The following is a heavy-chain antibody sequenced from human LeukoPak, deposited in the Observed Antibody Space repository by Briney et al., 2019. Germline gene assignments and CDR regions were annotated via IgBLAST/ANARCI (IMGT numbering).Heavy chain of an antibody. J-gene: IGHJ3*02. D-gene: IGHD7-27*01. Sequence: SETLSLTCTVSGGSISSSSYYWGWIRQPPGKGLEWIGYIYYTGSTNYNPSLKSRVTISVDTSKNQFSLKLSSVTAADTAVYYCARELGFSAFDIWGQGTMVTVSS. CDR1: GGSISSSSYY. V-gene: IGHV4-61*01. CDR3: ARELGFSAFDI. CDR2: IYYTGST.